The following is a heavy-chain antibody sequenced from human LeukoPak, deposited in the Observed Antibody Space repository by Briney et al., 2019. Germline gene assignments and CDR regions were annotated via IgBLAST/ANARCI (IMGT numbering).Heavy chain of an antibody. V-gene: IGHV3-30*03. J-gene: IGHJ6*03. D-gene: IGHD3-10*01. CDR3: ARRDLVRGVIGPNYYYYMDV. Sequence: LSLTCTVSGGSISSYYWSWIRQPPGKGLEWVAVISYDGSFKYYVDSVKGRFTISRDNSKNTLFLQMNSLRSDDTAVYYCARRDLVRGVIGPNYYYYMDVWGKGTTVTISS. CDR2: ISYDGSFK. CDR1: GGSISSYY.